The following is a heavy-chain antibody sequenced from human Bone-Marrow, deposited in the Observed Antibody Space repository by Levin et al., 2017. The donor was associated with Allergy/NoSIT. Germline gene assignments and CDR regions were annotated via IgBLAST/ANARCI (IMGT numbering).Heavy chain of an antibody. J-gene: IGHJ6*02. CDR3: ARHKDYGGNGYYYYGMDV. V-gene: IGHV3-9*01. Sequence: SLKISCAASGFTFTDYAIHWIRQAPGRGLEWVSGVSWYSGTIGYADSVKGRFTISRDNAKNSLYLQMNSLRTEDTALYFCARHKDYGGNGYYYYGMDVWGQGTTVTVSS. D-gene: IGHD4-23*01. CDR2: VSWYSGTI. CDR1: GFTFTDYA.